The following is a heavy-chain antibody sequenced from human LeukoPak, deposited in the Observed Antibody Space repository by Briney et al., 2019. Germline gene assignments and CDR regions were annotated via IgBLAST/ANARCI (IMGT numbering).Heavy chain of an antibody. CDR1: GFTFSSYD. CDR2: INHSGST. CDR3: ARSHGDYEIDY. Sequence: GSLRLSCAASGFTFSSYDMNWVRQPPGKGLEWIGEINHSGSTNYNPSLKSRVTMSVDTSKNQFSLKLSSVTAADMAVYYCARSHGDYEIDYWGQGTLVTVSS. V-gene: IGHV4-34*01. J-gene: IGHJ4*02. D-gene: IGHD4-17*01.